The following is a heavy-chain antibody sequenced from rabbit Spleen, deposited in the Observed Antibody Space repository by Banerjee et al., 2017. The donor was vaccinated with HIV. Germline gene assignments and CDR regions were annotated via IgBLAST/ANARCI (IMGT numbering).Heavy chain of an antibody. CDR2: IDTGSRDFT. CDR3: ARDTSSSFSSYGMDL. Sequence: LVEYGGDLVQPGASLTLTCTASGFDFSAYTFMCWVRQAPGKGLEWIACIDTGSRDFTYFATWAKGRFTCSKTSSTTVTLQMTRLTAADTATYFCARDTSSSFSSYGMDLWGQGTLVTVS. V-gene: IGHV1S40*01. CDR1: GFDFSAYTF. D-gene: IGHD1-1*01. J-gene: IGHJ6*01.